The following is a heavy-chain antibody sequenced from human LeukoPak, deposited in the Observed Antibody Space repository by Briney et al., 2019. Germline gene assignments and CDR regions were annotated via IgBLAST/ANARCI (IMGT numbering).Heavy chain of an antibody. Sequence: GESLKISCKGSGYSFTSYWIGWVRQMPGKGLEWMGIIYPGDSDTRYSPSFQGQVTISAAKSISTAYLQWSSLKASDTAMYYCARRRECSGGSCYKNGNWFDPWGQGTLVTVSS. V-gene: IGHV5-51*01. D-gene: IGHD2-15*01. J-gene: IGHJ5*02. CDR1: GYSFTSYW. CDR3: ARRRECSGGSCYKNGNWFDP. CDR2: IYPGDSDT.